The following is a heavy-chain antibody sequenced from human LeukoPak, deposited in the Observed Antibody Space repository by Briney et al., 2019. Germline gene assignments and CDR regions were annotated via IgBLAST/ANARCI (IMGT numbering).Heavy chain of an antibody. Sequence: GGSLRLSCAASGFTFSSYDMHWVRQATGKGLEWVSAIDAAGDPFYPDSVKGRFTISRENTKNSLYLQMNTLRAGDTAVYFCARGDYYGSGGLDYWGQGTLVTVSS. V-gene: IGHV3-13*05. CDR1: GFTFSSYD. J-gene: IGHJ4*02. D-gene: IGHD3-10*01. CDR3: ARGDYYGSGGLDY. CDR2: IDAAGDP.